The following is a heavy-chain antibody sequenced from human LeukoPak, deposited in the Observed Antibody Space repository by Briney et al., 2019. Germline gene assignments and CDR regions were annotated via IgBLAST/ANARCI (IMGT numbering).Heavy chain of an antibody. D-gene: IGHD2-2*01. CDR3: ATSSDAPANM. Sequence: GGSLRLSCAVSGFTFSTYWMSWVRQAPGKGLEWVANIRQDGSAKYYVDSVKGRFTISRDNAKISLYLQMNSLRAEDTGVYYCATSSDAPANMWGQGTLVTVSS. V-gene: IGHV3-7*01. CDR2: IRQDGSAK. CDR1: GFTFSTYW. J-gene: IGHJ4*02.